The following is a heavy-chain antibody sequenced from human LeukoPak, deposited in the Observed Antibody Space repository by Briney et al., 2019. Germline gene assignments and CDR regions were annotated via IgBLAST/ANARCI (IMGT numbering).Heavy chain of an antibody. Sequence: AGGSLRLSCAASGFTFSSYAMSWVRQAPGKSLEWVSAISGSGGSTYYADSVKGRFTITRDNSKNTMYLQMNSLTAEDTAVYYCAKFFPFDYWGQGTLVTVSS. V-gene: IGHV3-23*01. D-gene: IGHD2/OR15-2a*01. J-gene: IGHJ4*02. CDR2: ISGSGGST. CDR3: AKFFPFDY. CDR1: GFTFSSYA.